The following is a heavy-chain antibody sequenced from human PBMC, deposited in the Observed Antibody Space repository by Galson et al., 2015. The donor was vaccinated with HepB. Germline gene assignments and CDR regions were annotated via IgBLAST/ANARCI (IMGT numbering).Heavy chain of an antibody. Sequence: SLRLSCAASGFSFSNFSMNWVRQAPGKGLEWVSSISSSSTYISYADSVKGRFTISRDNAKNSLYLQMNSLRAEDTAVYYCARVWSLFLAYFDVWGPGALVTGSS. CDR3: ARVWSLFLAYFDV. V-gene: IGHV3-21*01. CDR1: GFSFSNFS. CDR2: ISSSSTYI. D-gene: IGHD3-3*01. J-gene: IGHJ4*02.